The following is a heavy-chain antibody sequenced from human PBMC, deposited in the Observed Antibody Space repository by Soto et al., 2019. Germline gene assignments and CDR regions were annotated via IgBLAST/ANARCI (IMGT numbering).Heavy chain of an antibody. CDR3: AKDWGLYSGPREDFDY. V-gene: IGHV3-23*01. Sequence: QPGGSLRLSCAASGFTFSSYAMSWVRQAPGKGLEWVSAISGSGGSTYYADSVKGRFTISRDNSRNTLYLQMNSLRAEDTAVYYCAKDWGLYSGPREDFDYWGQGTLVTVSS. CDR2: ISGSGGST. CDR1: GFTFSSYA. J-gene: IGHJ4*02. D-gene: IGHD5-12*01.